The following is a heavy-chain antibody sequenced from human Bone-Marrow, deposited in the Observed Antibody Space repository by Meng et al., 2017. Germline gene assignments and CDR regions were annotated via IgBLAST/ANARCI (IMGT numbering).Heavy chain of an antibody. CDR1: GSTFSSYW. Sequence: GGSLRLSCAASGSTFSSYWMHWVRQAPGKGLVWVSRINSDGSSTSYADSVKGRFTISRDNAKNTLYLQMNSLRAEDTAVYYCARWVQYCSSTSCYAEGNAFDIWGQGTMVTVSS. D-gene: IGHD2-2*01. CDR2: INSDGSST. CDR3: ARWVQYCSSTSCYAEGNAFDI. J-gene: IGHJ3*02. V-gene: IGHV3-74*01.